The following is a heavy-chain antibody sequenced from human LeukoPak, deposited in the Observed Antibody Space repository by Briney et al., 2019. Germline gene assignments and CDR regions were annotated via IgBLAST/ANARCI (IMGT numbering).Heavy chain of an antibody. CDR2: IVVGSGNT. D-gene: IGHD3-22*01. Sequence: ASVTVSCTASGFTFTSSAVQWVRQARGQRLEWIGWIVVGSGNTNYAQKFQERVTITRDMSTSTAYMELSSLRSEDTAVYYCAADNRAYYYDSSGYYYGSYWFDPWGQGTLVTVSS. J-gene: IGHJ5*02. CDR1: GFTFTSSA. CDR3: AADNRAYYYDSSGYYYGSYWFDP. V-gene: IGHV1-58*01.